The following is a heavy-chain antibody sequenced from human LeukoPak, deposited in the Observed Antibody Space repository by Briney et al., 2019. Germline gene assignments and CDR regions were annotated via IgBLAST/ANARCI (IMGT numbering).Heavy chain of an antibody. V-gene: IGHV3-21*01. D-gene: IGHD7-27*01. CDR1: GFTFSIYT. Sequence: GGSLRLSCVASGFTFSIYTMSWVRQAPGKGLEWVSSITSSSSSMYSADSVKGRLTISRDNAKNSLYLQMNSLRAEDTAVYYCARDLAWGGYWGQGTLVTVSP. CDR2: ITSSSSSM. J-gene: IGHJ4*02. CDR3: ARDLAWGGY.